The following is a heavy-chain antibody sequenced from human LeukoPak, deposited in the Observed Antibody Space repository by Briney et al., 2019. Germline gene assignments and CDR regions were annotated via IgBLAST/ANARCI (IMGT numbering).Heavy chain of an antibody. Sequence: GGTLRLSCAASGLTFSSYAMSWVRQAPGKGLEWVSTITGSGDNTYYTESVKGRFTFSRDNSRNTLYLQMNSLRAEDTAVYYCATDYTPYVGASADWGQGTLVTVSS. CDR2: ITGSGDNT. V-gene: IGHV3-23*01. D-gene: IGHD1-26*01. CDR1: GLTFSSYA. CDR3: ATDYTPYVGASAD. J-gene: IGHJ4*02.